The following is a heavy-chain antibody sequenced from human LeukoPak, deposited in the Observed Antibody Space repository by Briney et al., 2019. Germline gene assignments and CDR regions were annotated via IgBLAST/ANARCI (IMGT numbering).Heavy chain of an antibody. CDR2: IYYSGST. J-gene: IGHJ4*02. Sequence: PSETLSLACTVSGGSISSGSYYWGWIRQPPGKGLEWIGSIYYSGSTYYNPSLKSRVTISVDTSKNQFSLKLSSVTAADTAVYYCARDRQQLVRGDHFDYWGQGTLVTVSS. CDR3: ARDRQQLVRGDHFDY. D-gene: IGHD6-13*01. CDR1: GGSISSGSYY. V-gene: IGHV4-39*02.